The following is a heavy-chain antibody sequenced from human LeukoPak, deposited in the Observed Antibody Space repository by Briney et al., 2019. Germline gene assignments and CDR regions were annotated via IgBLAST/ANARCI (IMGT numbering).Heavy chain of an antibody. CDR3: ARDRITMVRGVIISAFDI. J-gene: IGHJ3*02. V-gene: IGHV4-4*07. CDR1: GGSISSYY. CDR2: IYTGGST. Sequence: SETLSLTCTVSGGSISSYYWSWIRQPAGKGLEWIGRIYTGGSTNYNPSLKSRVTISVDTSKNQFSLKLSSVTAADTAVYYCARDRITMVRGVIISAFDIWGQGTMVTVSS. D-gene: IGHD3-10*01.